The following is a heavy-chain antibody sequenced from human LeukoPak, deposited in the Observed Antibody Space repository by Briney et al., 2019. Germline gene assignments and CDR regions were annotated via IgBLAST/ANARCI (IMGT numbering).Heavy chain of an antibody. V-gene: IGHV3-30*04. CDR1: GFTFSSYA. CDR3: ARDWQYYDSSGYFDS. CDR2: ISYDGSNK. D-gene: IGHD3-22*01. Sequence: GGSLRLSCAASGFTFSSYAMHWVRQAPGKGLEWVAVISYDGSNKYYADSVKGRFTISRDNSKTTLYLQMNSLRAEDMAVYYCARDWQYYDSSGYFDSWSQGTLVTVSS. J-gene: IGHJ4*02.